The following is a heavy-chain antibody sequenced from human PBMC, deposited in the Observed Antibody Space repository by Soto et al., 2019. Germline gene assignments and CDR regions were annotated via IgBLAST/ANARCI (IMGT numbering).Heavy chain of an antibody. Sequence: GASVKVSCKASGGTFSSYAISWVRQAPGQGLGWMGGIIPIFGTANYAQKFQGRVTITADESTSTAYMELSSLRSEDTAVYYCARDYGDYVFAWFDPWGQGTLVTVSS. CDR1: GGTFSSYA. D-gene: IGHD4-17*01. CDR3: ARDYGDYVFAWFDP. CDR2: IIPIFGTA. J-gene: IGHJ5*02. V-gene: IGHV1-69*13.